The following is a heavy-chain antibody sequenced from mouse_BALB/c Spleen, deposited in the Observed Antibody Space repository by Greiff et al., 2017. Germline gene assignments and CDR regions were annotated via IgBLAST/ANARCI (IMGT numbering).Heavy chain of an antibody. D-gene: IGHD2-10*02. Sequence: VQLKESGPGLVKPSQSLSLTCTVTGYSITSDYAWNWIRQFPGNKLEWMGYISYSGSTSYNPSLKSRISITRDTSKNQFFLQLNSVTTEDTATYYCARRGYGNYDAMDYWGQGTSVTVSS. CDR3: ARRGYGNYDAMDY. CDR1: GYSITSDYA. V-gene: IGHV3-2*02. CDR2: ISYSGST. J-gene: IGHJ4*01.